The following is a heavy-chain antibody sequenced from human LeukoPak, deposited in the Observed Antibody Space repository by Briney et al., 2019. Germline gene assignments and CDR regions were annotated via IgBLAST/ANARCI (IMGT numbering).Heavy chain of an antibody. CDR2: ISYDGSNK. CDR3: ARATNIPVAAGGNFDC. Sequence: PGGSLRLSCAASGFTFSSYAMHWVRQAPGKGLEWVAVISYDGSNKYYADSVKGRFTISRDNSKNTLYLQMNSLRAEDTAVYYCARATNIPVAAGGNFDCWGQGTLVTVSS. J-gene: IGHJ4*02. D-gene: IGHD6-19*01. V-gene: IGHV3-30*04. CDR1: GFTFSSYA.